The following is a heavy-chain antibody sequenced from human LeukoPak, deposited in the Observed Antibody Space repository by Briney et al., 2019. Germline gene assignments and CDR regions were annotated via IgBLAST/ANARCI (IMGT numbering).Heavy chain of an antibody. J-gene: IGHJ4*02. CDR1: GGSISSSSYY. D-gene: IGHD2-2*01. V-gene: IGHV4-39*01. Sequence: PSETLSLTCTVSGGSISSSSYYWGWIRQPPGKGLEWIGSIYYSGSTYYNPSLKSRVTISVDTSKNQFSLKLSSVTAADTAVYYCARGRSRGIVVVPAAKGYWGQGTLVTVSS. CDR3: ARGRSRGIVVVPAAKGY. CDR2: IYYSGST.